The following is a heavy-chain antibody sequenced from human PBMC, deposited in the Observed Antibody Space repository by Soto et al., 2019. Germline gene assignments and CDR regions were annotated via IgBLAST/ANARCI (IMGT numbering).Heavy chain of an antibody. CDR2: IRTTSTII. V-gene: IGHV3-48*02. CDR3: AREGFSSGWRFDP. D-gene: IGHD6-19*01. Sequence: VQLVESGGGLEKLGGSLSLSCAAPGLAFGDNSINWARQAPGKGLEWVSFIRTTSTIIYYAASVKGRFTISRDDAKNSLYLQMNSLRDEDTAVYYCAREGFSSGWRFDPWGQGTLVTVSS. J-gene: IGHJ5*02. CDR1: GLAFGDNS.